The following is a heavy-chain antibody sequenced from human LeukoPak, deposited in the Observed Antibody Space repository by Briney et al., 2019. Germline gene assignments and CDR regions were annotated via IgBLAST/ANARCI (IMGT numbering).Heavy chain of an antibody. V-gene: IGHV4-34*01. CDR2: INHSGST. Sequence: SETLSLTCAVYGGSFSGYYWGWIRQPPGKGLEWIGEINHSGSTNYNPSLKSRVTISVDTSKNQFSLKLSSVTAADTAVYYCARGNIAVAGYFDYWGQGTLVTVSS. D-gene: IGHD6-19*01. J-gene: IGHJ4*02. CDR3: ARGNIAVAGYFDY. CDR1: GGSFSGYY.